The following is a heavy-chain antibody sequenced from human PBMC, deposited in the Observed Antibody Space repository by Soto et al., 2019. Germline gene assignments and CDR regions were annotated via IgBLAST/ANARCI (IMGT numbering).Heavy chain of an antibody. V-gene: IGHV3-30-3*01. D-gene: IGHD3-10*01. CDR1: GFTFSSYA. Sequence: QVQLVESGGGVVQPGRSLRLSCAASGFTFSSYAMQWVRQAPGKGLEWVAVISYDGSNKYYADSVKGRFTISRDNSKNTLYLQMNSLRAEDTDVYYCASPDYGSGSYPDYWGQGTLVTGSS. CDR3: ASPDYGSGSYPDY. J-gene: IGHJ4*02. CDR2: ISYDGSNK.